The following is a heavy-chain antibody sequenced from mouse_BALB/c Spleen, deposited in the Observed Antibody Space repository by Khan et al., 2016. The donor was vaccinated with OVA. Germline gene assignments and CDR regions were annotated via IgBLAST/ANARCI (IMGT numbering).Heavy chain of an antibody. CDR3: ARPPITTVVATSYWFCDV. D-gene: IGHD1-1*01. J-gene: IGHJ1*01. CDR2: ISTGDTYT. CDR1: GFTFSTYA. Sequence: EVQLVESGGGLVKSGGSLKLSCAASGFTFSTYAMSWVRQTPEKRLEWVATISTGDTYTYYPDSVKGRFTISRDNAKNTPYLQMSSLRSEDTAMYYCARPPITTVVATSYWFCDVWGAGTTVTVST. V-gene: IGHV5-9-3*01.